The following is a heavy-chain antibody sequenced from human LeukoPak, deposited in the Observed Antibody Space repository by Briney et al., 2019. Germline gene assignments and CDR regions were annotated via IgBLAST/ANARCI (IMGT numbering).Heavy chain of an antibody. Sequence: GGSLRLSCAASGFTFSPVWMHWVRQAPGKGLMWVSHIINDGSYTTYADSVKGRFTISRDNAKNSLYLQMNSLRAEDTAVYYCASGYSSGWYPFDYWGQGTLVTVSS. D-gene: IGHD6-19*01. J-gene: IGHJ4*02. CDR2: IINDGSYT. CDR1: GFTFSPVW. CDR3: ASGYSSGWYPFDY. V-gene: IGHV3-74*01.